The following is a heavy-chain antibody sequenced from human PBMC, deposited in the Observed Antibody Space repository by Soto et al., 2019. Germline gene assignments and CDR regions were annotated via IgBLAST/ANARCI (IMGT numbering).Heavy chain of an antibody. D-gene: IGHD3-22*01. CDR1: GFTFSSYA. CDR2: ISGSGGST. CDR3: AKDLRTPYYYDSSGYSGRY. J-gene: IGHJ4*02. Sequence: EVQLLESGGGLVQPGGSLRLSCAASGFTFSSYAMSWVRQAPGKGLEWVSAISGSGGSTYYADSVKGRFTISRDNSKNTLYLQMNSLRAEDTAVYYCAKDLRTPYYYDSSGYSGRYWGQGTLVTVSS. V-gene: IGHV3-23*01.